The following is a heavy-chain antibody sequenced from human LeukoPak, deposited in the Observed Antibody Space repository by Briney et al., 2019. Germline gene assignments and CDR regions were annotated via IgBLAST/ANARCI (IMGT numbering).Heavy chain of an antibody. Sequence: SVKVSCKASGGTFSSYAISWVRQAPGQGLEWMGRIIPIFGTANYAQKFQGRVTITTDESTSTAYMELSSLISEDTAVYYCARATIEVAGSFDYWAREPWSPSPQ. CDR2: IIPIFGTA. CDR1: GGTFSSYA. J-gene: IGHJ4*02. D-gene: IGHD6-19*01. CDR3: ARATIEVAGSFDY. V-gene: IGHV1-69*05.